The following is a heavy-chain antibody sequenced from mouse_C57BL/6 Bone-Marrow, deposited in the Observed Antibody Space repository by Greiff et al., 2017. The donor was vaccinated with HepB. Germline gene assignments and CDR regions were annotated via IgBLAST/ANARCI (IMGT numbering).Heavy chain of an antibody. J-gene: IGHJ1*03. CDR1: GFTFSNYW. D-gene: IGHD1-1*01. CDR3: TEIPFTTVPSGYFDV. Sequence: EVKLVESGGGLVQPGGSMKLSCVASGFTFSNYWMNWVRQSPEKGLEWVAQIRLKSDNYATHYAESVKGRFTISRDDSKSSVYLQMNNLRAEDTGIYYCTEIPFTTVPSGYFDVWGTGTTVTVSS. V-gene: IGHV6-3*01. CDR2: IRLKSDNYAT.